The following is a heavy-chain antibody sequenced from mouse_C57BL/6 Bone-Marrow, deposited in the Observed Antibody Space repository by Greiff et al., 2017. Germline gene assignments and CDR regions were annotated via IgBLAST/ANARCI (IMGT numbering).Heavy chain of an antibody. D-gene: IGHD1-1*01. CDR1: GYTFTDYE. CDR2: IDPETGGT. CDR3: TRYGSSPFAY. Sequence: QVQLQQSGAELVRPGASVTLSCKASGYTFTDYEIHWVKQTPVHGLEWIGAIDPETGGTAYNQKFKGKAILTADKSSSTAYMELRSLTSEDSAVYYCTRYGSSPFAYWGQGTLVTVSA. V-gene: IGHV1-15*01. J-gene: IGHJ3*01.